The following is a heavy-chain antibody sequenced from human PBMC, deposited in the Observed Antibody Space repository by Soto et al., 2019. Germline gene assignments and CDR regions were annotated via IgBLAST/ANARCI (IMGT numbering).Heavy chain of an antibody. CDR3: SRGIRTVEWFDP. CDR1: GFTFSSYG. J-gene: IGHJ5*02. Sequence: QVQLVESGGGVVQPGRSLRLSCAASGFTFSSYGMHWVRQAPGKGLEWVAVIWYDGSNKYYADSVKGRFTISRDNSKNTLYLQMNRLRAEDTAVYYGSRGIRTVEWFDPWGQGTLVTVSS. CDR2: IWYDGSNK. V-gene: IGHV3-33*01. D-gene: IGHD4-4*01.